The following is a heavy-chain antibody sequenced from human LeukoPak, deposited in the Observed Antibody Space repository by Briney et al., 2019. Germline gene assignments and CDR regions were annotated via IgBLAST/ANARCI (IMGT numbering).Heavy chain of an antibody. D-gene: IGHD2-15*01. Sequence: ASVKVSCKASGYTFTSYGISWVRQAPGQGLEWMGWISAYNGNTNYAQKLQGRVTMTTDTSTSTAYMELRSLRSDDTAVYYCARGAIDVVVVVAATYFDYWGQGTLVTVSS. V-gene: IGHV1-18*01. J-gene: IGHJ4*02. CDR2: ISAYNGNT. CDR3: ARGAIDVVVVVAATYFDY. CDR1: GYTFTSYG.